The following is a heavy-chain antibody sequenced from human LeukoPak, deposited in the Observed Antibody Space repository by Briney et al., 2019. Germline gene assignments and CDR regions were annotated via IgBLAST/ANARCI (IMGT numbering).Heavy chain of an antibody. V-gene: IGHV4-38-2*02. J-gene: IGHJ4*02. CDR3: ASGPRATMAADY. CDR1: GYSISSGYY. CDR2: IYHSGST. D-gene: IGHD3-10*01. Sequence: PSETLSLACTVSGYSISSGYYWGWIRQPPGKGLEWIGSIYHSGSTYYNPSLKSRVTISVDTSKNQFSLKLSSVTAADTAVYYCASGPRATMAADYWGQGTLVTVSS.